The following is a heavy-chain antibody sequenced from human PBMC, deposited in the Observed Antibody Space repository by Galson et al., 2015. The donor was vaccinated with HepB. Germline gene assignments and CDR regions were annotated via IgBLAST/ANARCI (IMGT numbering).Heavy chain of an antibody. CDR1: GGSISSYY. CDR3: ARERIAVAGTHAFDI. Sequence: SETLSLTCTVSGGSISSYYWSWIRQPAGKGLEWIGRIYTSGSTNYNPSLKSRVTMSVDTSKNQFSLKLSSVTAADTAVYYCARERIAVAGTHAFDIWGQGTMVTVSS. V-gene: IGHV4-4*07. D-gene: IGHD6-19*01. CDR2: IYTSGST. J-gene: IGHJ3*02.